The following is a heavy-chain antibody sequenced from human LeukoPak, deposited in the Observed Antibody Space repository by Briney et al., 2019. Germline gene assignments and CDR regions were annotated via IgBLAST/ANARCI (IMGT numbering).Heavy chain of an antibody. CDR3: ARGQDWFGVVYYYYYMDV. CDR1: GFTFSSYA. CDR2: ISGSGGST. D-gene: IGHD3/OR15-3a*01. Sequence: QPGGSLRLSCAASGFTFSSYAMSWVRQAPGKGLEWVSAISGSGGSTYYADSVKGRFTISRDNSKNTLYLQMNSLRAEDTAVYYCARGQDWFGVVYYYYYMDVWGKGTTVTISS. V-gene: IGHV3-23*01. J-gene: IGHJ6*03.